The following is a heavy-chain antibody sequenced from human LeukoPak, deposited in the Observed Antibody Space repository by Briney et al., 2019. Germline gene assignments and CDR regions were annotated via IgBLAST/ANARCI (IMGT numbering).Heavy chain of an antibody. V-gene: IGHV1-46*01. CDR3: ARAPGELVPFDY. Sequence: ASVKVSCKASGYTFTSYYMHWVRQAPGQGLEWMGIVNPSGGSTSYAQKFQGRVTMTRDTSTSTVYMELSSLRSEDTAVYYCARAPGELVPFDYWGQGTLVTVSS. CDR1: GYTFTSYY. J-gene: IGHJ4*02. D-gene: IGHD6-6*01. CDR2: VNPSGGST.